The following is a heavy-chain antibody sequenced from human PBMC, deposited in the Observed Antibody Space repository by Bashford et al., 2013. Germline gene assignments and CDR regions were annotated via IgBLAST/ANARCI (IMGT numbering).Heavy chain of an antibody. CDR3: ARDLGCSGGSCYEDYYYYGMDV. J-gene: IGHJ6*02. D-gene: IGHD2-15*01. V-gene: IGHV4-59*13. CDR1: GDSISRSY. CDR2: SSASGDT. Sequence: SETLSLTCTVSGDSISRSYWSWIRQPPGKELQWIGYSSASGDTNYNPSLESRVSMSMDTSKNQFSLKLSSVTAADTAVYYCARDLGCSGGSCYEDYYYYGMDVWGQGTTVTVSS.